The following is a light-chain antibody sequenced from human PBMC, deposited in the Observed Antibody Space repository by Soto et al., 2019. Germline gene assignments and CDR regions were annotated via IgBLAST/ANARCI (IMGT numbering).Light chain of an antibody. CDR2: DVS. CDR1: SSDVGGYNY. J-gene: IGLJ2*01. V-gene: IGLV2-11*01. Sequence: QSVLTQPRSVSGSPGQSVTISCTGTSSDVGGYNYVSWYQQHPGKAPKLTIYDVSKRPSGVPDRFSGSKSGNTASLTISGLQAEDGADYYCCSYAGSYTFDVVFGGGTKLTVL. CDR3: CSYAGSYTFDVV.